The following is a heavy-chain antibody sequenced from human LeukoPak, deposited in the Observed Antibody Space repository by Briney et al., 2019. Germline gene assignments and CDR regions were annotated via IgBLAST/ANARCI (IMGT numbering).Heavy chain of an antibody. CDR3: ARRIAAAGNDAFDI. Sequence: PGGSLRLSCAASGFTFSSYSMSWVRQAPGKGLEWVSYISSSSTIYYADSVKGRFTISRDNAKNSLYLQMNSLRAEDTAVYYCARRIAAAGNDAFDIWGQGTMVTVSS. V-gene: IGHV3-48*01. J-gene: IGHJ3*02. CDR2: ISSSSTI. D-gene: IGHD6-13*01. CDR1: GFTFSSYS.